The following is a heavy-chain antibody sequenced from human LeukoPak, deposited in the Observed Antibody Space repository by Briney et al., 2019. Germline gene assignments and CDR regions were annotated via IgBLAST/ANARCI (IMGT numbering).Heavy chain of an antibody. J-gene: IGHJ5*02. V-gene: IGHV3-23*01. Sequence: GGSLRLSCAASGFTFSSYAISWVRQAPGKGLEWVSAISGSGGSTYYADSVKGRFTISRDNSKNTLYLQMNSLRAEDTAVYYCAKEAFVVVVAASESDWFDPWGQGTLVTVSS. CDR1: GFTFSSYA. CDR3: AKEAFVVVVAASESDWFDP. CDR2: ISGSGGST. D-gene: IGHD2-15*01.